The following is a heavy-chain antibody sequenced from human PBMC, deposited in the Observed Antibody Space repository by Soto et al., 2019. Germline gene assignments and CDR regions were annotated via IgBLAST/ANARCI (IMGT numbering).Heavy chain of an antibody. CDR1: GLIFSRFA. Sequence: EVQLLESGGGLSGPGGSLRLSCEVSGLIFSRFAMSWVRQAPGKGLEWVAGISSGGGDTFYADSVKGRFIISRDNSKNTVYLQVNGLRTEDTAVYYCAKDVHYDSSGGLDYWGQGTLVTVSS. V-gene: IGHV3-23*01. D-gene: IGHD3-22*01. J-gene: IGHJ4*02. CDR2: ISSGGGDT. CDR3: AKDVHYDSSGGLDY.